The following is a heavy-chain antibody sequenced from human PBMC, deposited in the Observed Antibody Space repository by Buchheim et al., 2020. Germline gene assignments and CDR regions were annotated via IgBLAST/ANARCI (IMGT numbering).Heavy chain of an antibody. V-gene: IGHV4-34*01. D-gene: IGHD3-3*01. Sequence: QVQLQQWGAGLLKPSETLSLTCAVYGGSFSGYYWSWIRQPPGKGLEWIGEINRSGSTNYNPSLKSRVTISVDTSKNQFSLKLSSVTAADTAAYYCARGLAWYYDFWSGYYKSGWFDPWGQGTL. CDR3: ARGLAWYYDFWSGYYKSGWFDP. CDR2: INRSGST. CDR1: GGSFSGYY. J-gene: IGHJ5*02.